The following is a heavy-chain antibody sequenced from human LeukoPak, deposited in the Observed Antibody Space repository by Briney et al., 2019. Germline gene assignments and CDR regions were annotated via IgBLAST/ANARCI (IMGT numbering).Heavy chain of an antibody. CDR3: ASLYYDSSGYYNADY. J-gene: IGHJ4*02. CDR2: ISSSSSYI. Sequence: PGGPLRLSCAASGFTFSSYSMNWVRQAPGKGLEWVSSISSSSSYIYYADSVKGRFTISRDNAKNSLYLQMNSLRAEDTAVYYCASLYYDSSGYYNADYWGQGTLVTVSS. V-gene: IGHV3-21*01. CDR1: GFTFSSYS. D-gene: IGHD3-22*01.